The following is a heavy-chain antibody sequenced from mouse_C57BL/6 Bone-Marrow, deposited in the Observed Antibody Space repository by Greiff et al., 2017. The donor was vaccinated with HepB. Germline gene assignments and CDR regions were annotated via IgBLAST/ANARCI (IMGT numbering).Heavy chain of an antibody. D-gene: IGHD2-3*01. CDR2: INPSTGGT. CDR1: GYSFTGYY. V-gene: IGHV1-42*01. J-gene: IGHJ2*01. CDR3: AVRRLLREGFFDY. Sequence: EVKLVESGPELVKPGASVKISCKASGYSFTGYYMNWVKQSPEKSLEWIGEINPSTGGTTYNQKFKAKATLTVDKSSSTAYMQLKSLTSEDSAVYYCAVRRLLREGFFDYWGQGTTLTVSS.